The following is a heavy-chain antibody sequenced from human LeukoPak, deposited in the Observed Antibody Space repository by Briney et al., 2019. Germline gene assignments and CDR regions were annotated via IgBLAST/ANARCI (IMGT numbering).Heavy chain of an antibody. J-gene: IGHJ5*02. CDR3: IRDFRSADL. V-gene: IGHV3-74*01. CDR2: IYVDGRTT. CDR1: GFTFSNYC. Sequence: GGAVRLSCGASGFTFSNYCIHWVRHPPGKGLVWVSRIYVDGRTTNYADSVKGRFTISRDNAKNTVYLEMNSLSVEDTATYYCIRDFRSADLWGQGTLVTVTS.